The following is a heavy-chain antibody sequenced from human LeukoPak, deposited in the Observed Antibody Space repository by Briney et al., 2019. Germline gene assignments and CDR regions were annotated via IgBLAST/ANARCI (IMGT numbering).Heavy chain of an antibody. Sequence: ASVKVSCKTSGYIFAHNGISWVRQAPGQGPEWMGWISAYNGNTNYAQKLQGRVTMTTDTSTSTAYMELRSLRSDDTAVYYCARASSWNFDYWGQGTLVTVSS. V-gene: IGHV1-18*01. CDR2: ISAYNGNT. J-gene: IGHJ4*02. D-gene: IGHD6-13*01. CDR1: GYIFAHNG. CDR3: ARASSWNFDY.